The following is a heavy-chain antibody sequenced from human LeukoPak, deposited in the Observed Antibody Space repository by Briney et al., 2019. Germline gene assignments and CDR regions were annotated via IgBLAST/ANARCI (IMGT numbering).Heavy chain of an antibody. CDR2: IWYDGSNK. Sequence: GRSLRLSCAASGFTFSSYGMHWVRQAPGKGLEWVAVIWYDGSNKYYADSVKGRFTISRDNSKNTLYLQMNSLRAEDTAVYYCARGSNIVVVNFDYWGQGTLVTVSS. CDR3: ARGSNIVVVNFDY. J-gene: IGHJ4*02. V-gene: IGHV3-33*01. CDR1: GFTFSSYG. D-gene: IGHD2-21*01.